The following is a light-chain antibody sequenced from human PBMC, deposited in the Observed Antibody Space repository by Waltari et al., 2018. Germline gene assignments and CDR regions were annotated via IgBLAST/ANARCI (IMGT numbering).Light chain of an antibody. Sequence: AIRMTQSPSSLSACTGDRVTITCRASHGISSYLAWYQQKPGKAPKLLIYAASTLQSGVPSRFSGSGSGTDFTLTISCLQSEDFATYYCQQYYSYPLTFGGGTKVEIK. V-gene: IGKV1-8*01. CDR3: QQYYSYPLT. CDR1: HGISSY. CDR2: AAS. J-gene: IGKJ4*01.